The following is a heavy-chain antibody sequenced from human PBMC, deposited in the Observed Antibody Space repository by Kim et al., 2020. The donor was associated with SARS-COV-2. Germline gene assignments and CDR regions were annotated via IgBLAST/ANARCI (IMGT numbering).Heavy chain of an antibody. J-gene: IGHJ4*02. Sequence: NNYNPSLTSRVTISVDTSKNQFSLKLSSVTAADTAVYYCACRASGWYFDYWGQGTLVTVSS. CDR2: N. D-gene: IGHD6-19*01. V-gene: IGHV4-34*01. CDR3: ACRASGWYFDY.